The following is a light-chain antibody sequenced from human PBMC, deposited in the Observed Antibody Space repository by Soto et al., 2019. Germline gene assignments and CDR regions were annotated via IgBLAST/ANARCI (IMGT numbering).Light chain of an antibody. CDR1: QSVGRN. V-gene: IGKV3-15*01. CDR2: SAS. CDR3: RQYMNWPPKT. Sequence: EAVMTQSPGTLSVSPGEQATLSCRASQSVGRNVAWYQQKPGQAPRLLISSASTRATGIPARFSGTGSGTEFTLCISSLESEDFAIYYCRQYMNWPPKTFGQGTRVEIK. J-gene: IGKJ1*01.